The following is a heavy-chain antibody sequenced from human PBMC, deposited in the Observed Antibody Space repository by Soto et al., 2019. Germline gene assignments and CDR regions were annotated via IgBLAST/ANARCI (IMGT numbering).Heavy chain of an antibody. V-gene: IGHV3-23*01. CDR3: ARRGSGSYYDY. D-gene: IGHD1-26*01. J-gene: IGHJ4*02. Sequence: GGSLRLSCAASGFTFSSYAMRWGRQAPGKGLEWVSAISGSGGSTYYADSVKGRFTISRDNSKNTLYLQMNSLRAEDTAVYYCARRGSGSYYDYWGQGTLVTVSS. CDR1: GFTFSSYA. CDR2: ISGSGGST.